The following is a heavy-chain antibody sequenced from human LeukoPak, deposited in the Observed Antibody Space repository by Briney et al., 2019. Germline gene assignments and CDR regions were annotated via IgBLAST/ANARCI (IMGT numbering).Heavy chain of an antibody. J-gene: IGHJ4*02. CDR3: ARSSGYSYGYEKFDY. Sequence: GGSLTLSCAASGFTFSRYAMSWVRQAPGKGLEWVSLIYSGGSTYYADSVKGRFTISRDNSKNTLYLQMNSLRAEDTAVYYCARSSGYSYGYEKFDYWGQGTLVTVSS. D-gene: IGHD5-18*01. CDR2: IYSGGST. V-gene: IGHV3-53*01. CDR1: GFTFSRYA.